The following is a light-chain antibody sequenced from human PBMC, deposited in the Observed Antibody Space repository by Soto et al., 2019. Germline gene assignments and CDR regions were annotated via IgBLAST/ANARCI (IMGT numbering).Light chain of an antibody. Sequence: DIQMTQSPSTLSASVGDRVTITCRASQSINNWLAWYQQKPGKAPKLLIYKASNLDIGVPSRFSGSGSGTEFTLTISSLQHDDFATYYSQQYDTYWTFGQGTKVEIK. CDR2: KAS. J-gene: IGKJ1*01. CDR3: QQYDTYWT. V-gene: IGKV1-5*03. CDR1: QSINNW.